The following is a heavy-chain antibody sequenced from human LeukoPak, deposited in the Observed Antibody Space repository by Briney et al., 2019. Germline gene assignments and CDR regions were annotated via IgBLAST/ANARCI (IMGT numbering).Heavy chain of an antibody. CDR2: INHSGST. CDR3: ASWTVTSSFDY. Sequence: SETLSLTCAVYGGSFSGYYWSWIRQPPGKGLEWIGEINHSGSTNYNPSLKSRVTISVDTSKNQFSLKLSSVTAADTAVYYCASWTVTSSFDYWGQGTLVTVSS. V-gene: IGHV4-34*01. D-gene: IGHD4-17*01. CDR1: GGSFSGYY. J-gene: IGHJ4*02.